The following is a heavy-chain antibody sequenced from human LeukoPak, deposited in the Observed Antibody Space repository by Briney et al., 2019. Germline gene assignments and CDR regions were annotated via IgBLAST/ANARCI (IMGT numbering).Heavy chain of an antibody. CDR2: IIPILGIA. CDR3: ARDAFIAVAGTPFDY. V-gene: IGHV1-69*04. Sequence: SVKVSCKASGGTFSSYAISWVRQAPGQGLEWMGRIIPILGIANYAQKFQGRVTITADKSTSTAYMELSSLRSEDTAVYYCARDAFIAVAGTPFDYWGQGTLVTVSS. J-gene: IGHJ4*02. CDR1: GGTFSSYA. D-gene: IGHD6-19*01.